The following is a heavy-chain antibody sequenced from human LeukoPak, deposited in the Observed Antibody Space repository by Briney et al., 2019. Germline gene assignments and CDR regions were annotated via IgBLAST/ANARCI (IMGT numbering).Heavy chain of an antibody. Sequence: ASVKVSCKASGYIFTDYYMHWVRQAPGQGLEWMGRINPNSGGSNYAREFQGRVTMTRDTSINTAYMELNSLRAEDTAVYYCARRSSGWHPGAFDIWGQGTMVTVSS. CDR3: ARRSSGWHPGAFDI. D-gene: IGHD6-19*01. CDR1: GYIFTDYY. V-gene: IGHV1-2*06. CDR2: INPNSGGS. J-gene: IGHJ3*02.